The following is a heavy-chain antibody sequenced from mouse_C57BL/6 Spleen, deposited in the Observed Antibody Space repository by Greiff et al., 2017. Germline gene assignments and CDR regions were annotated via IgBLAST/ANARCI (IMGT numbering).Heavy chain of an antibody. CDR3: ARDDYYGSSFAY. D-gene: IGHD1-1*01. CDR2: IYPGDGDT. V-gene: IGHV1-82*01. Sequence: VQLQQSGPELVKPGASVKISCKASGYAFSSSWMNWVKQRPGKGLEWIGRIYPGDGDTNYNGKFKGKATLTADKSSSTAYMQLSSLTSEDSAVYFCARDDYYGSSFAYWGQGTLVTVSA. J-gene: IGHJ3*01. CDR1: GYAFSSSW.